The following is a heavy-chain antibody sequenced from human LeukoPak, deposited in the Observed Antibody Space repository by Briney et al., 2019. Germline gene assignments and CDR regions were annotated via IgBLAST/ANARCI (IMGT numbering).Heavy chain of an antibody. J-gene: IGHJ4*02. CDR2: ISSRGDTI. Sequence: GGSLRLSCAASGFTFSNYHMNWVRQPPGKGLEWVAYISSRGDTIYYAASVKGRFTISRDNVQNSLSLQMNSLGGEDTSVYYCTSLWEVPGPDFWGQGTLVTVSS. V-gene: IGHV3-48*03. D-gene: IGHD1-26*01. CDR3: TSLWEVPGPDF. CDR1: GFTFSNYH.